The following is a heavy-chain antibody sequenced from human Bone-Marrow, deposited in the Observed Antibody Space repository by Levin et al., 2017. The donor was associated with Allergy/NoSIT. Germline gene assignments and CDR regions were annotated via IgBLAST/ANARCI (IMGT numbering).Heavy chain of an antibody. CDR1: GFTFNRHW. CDR2: IKQDGSEA. D-gene: IGHD3-16*01. CDR3: ARDVVSQEGANWFDP. V-gene: IGHV3-7*04. J-gene: IGHJ5*02. Sequence: GGSLRLSCAASGFTFNRHWMSWVRQAPGKGLEWVANIKQDGSEAYYGESVKGRFTISRDNAKDSLYLQMNFLRTEDTAFYYCARDVVSQEGANWFDPWGQGVLVTVSS.